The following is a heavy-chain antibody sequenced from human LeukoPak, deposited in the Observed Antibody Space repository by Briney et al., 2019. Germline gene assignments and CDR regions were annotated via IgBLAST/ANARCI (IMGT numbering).Heavy chain of an antibody. CDR2: ISSNEGSP. J-gene: IGHJ3*02. D-gene: IGHD4-17*01. CDR3: VKGSYGHYGAFDI. CDR1: GFTLTSYA. V-gene: IGHV3-64D*09. Sequence: GGSLRLSCSPSGFTLTSYAMHWVRPAPGQGLEYVSAISSNEGSPHYADSLKGRFTISRDNAKNTLYLEMSSRRAEETGVYYCVKGSYGHYGAFDIGAQGTMVSVFS.